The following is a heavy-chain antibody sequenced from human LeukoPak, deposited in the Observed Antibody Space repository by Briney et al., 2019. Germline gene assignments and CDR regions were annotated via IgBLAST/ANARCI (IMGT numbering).Heavy chain of an antibody. V-gene: IGHV5-10-1*01. D-gene: IGHD3-10*01. CDR1: GYSFSIYW. CDR3: ARHLYGSGTSATFDI. Sequence: TSGESLKISCQGSGYSFSIYWISWVRQMSGKGLEWMGRIDPSDSYTDYGQSFQGHVTISADKSISTAYLQWSSLKASDTAMYYCARHLYGSGTSATFDIWGQGTMVSVSS. CDR2: IDPSDSYT. J-gene: IGHJ3*02.